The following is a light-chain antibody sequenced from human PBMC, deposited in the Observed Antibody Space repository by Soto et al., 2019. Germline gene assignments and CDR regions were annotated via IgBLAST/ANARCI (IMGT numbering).Light chain of an antibody. J-gene: IGLJ2*01. CDR1: SSNIGSNT. CDR3: AAWDDSLNGPV. V-gene: IGLV1-44*01. CDR2: NNN. Sequence: QSVLTQPPSASGTPGQRVTISCSGSSSNIGSNTANWYQQVPGTAPKLLVSNNNQRPSGVPDRFSGSKSGTSASLAISGLQSEDEADYYCAAWDDSLNGPVFGGGTKLTVL.